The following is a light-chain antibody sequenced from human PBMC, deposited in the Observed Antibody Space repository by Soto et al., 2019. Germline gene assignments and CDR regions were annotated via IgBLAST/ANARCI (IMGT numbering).Light chain of an antibody. V-gene: IGLV1-40*01. CDR1: SSNIGAGYD. CDR2: GTS. J-gene: IGLJ1*01. Sequence: QSVLTQPPSVSGAPGQRVTISCTGSSSNIGAGYDVHWYLQIPGTAPKILIYGTSNRPSGVPDRFSGSKSGTSASLAITGLQAEDEADYYCQSYDSSLSAHVFGTGTKVTVL. CDR3: QSYDSSLSAHV.